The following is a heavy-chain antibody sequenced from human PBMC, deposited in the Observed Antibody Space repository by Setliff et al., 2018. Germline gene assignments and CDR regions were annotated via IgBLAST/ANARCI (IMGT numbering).Heavy chain of an antibody. CDR1: GFTFSSLW. CDR2: INQGGGAQ. D-gene: IGHD3-3*01. V-gene: IGHV3-7*01. Sequence: GVLKISCAASGFTFSSLWMSWVRQAPGKGLEWVANINQGGGAQFYVDSVKGRFTISRDNAKNSLYLQMSSLRAEDTAVYYCARDVFDFRTGQADPWGQGTLVTVSS. CDR3: ARDVFDFRTGQADP. J-gene: IGHJ5*02.